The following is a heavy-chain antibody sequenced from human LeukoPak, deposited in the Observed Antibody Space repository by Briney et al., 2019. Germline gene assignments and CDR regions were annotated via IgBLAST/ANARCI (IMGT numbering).Heavy chain of an antibody. Sequence: GGSLRLSCAASGFTFSDYWMSWVRQAPGKGLEWVANIKEDGSEKYYVDSVKGRFTISGDNAKNSLYLQMSSLRAEDTAVYYRARRYFDYWGQGTLVTVSS. CDR3: ARRYFDY. CDR2: IKEDGSEK. J-gene: IGHJ4*02. V-gene: IGHV3-7*03. CDR1: GFTFSDYW.